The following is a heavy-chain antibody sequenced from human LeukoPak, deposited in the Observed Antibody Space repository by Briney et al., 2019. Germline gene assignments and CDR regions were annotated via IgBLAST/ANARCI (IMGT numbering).Heavy chain of an antibody. Sequence: GGSLRLSCAASGFTFSSYAMHWVRQAPGKGLEWVAVISYDGSNKYYADSVKGRFTISRDNSKNTLYLQMNSLRAEDTAVYYCARGRRYLGPWGQGTLVTVSS. D-gene: IGHD1-14*01. CDR1: GFTFSSYA. V-gene: IGHV3-30-3*01. J-gene: IGHJ5*02. CDR3: ARGRRYLGP. CDR2: ISYDGSNK.